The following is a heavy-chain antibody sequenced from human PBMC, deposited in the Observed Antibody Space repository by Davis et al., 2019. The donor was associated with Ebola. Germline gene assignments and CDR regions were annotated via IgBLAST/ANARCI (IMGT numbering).Heavy chain of an antibody. CDR3: TKNYNGMDV. V-gene: IGHV3-74*01. CDR2: ITSGGGAT. J-gene: IGHJ6*02. D-gene: IGHD2-8*01. CDR1: GFSVSDYW. Sequence: HTGGSLRLSCVASGFSVSDYWMHWVRQGPGKGLAWVSRITSGGGATSYADDVKGRFTVSRDNAKNTLFLQMNSLRVDDTGVYYCTKNYNGMDVWGQGTTVTVSS.